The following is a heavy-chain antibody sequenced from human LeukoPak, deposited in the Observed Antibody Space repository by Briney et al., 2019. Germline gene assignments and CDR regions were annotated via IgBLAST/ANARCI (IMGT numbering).Heavy chain of an antibody. Sequence: PSETLSLTCTVSGGSISSYYWSWIRQPAGKGLEWIGRIYTSGSTNYNPSLKGRVTMSVDTSKNQFSLKLSSVTAADTAVYYCARDTTSGWYGYYYYYMDVWGKGTTVTISS. V-gene: IGHV4-4*07. CDR3: ARDTTSGWYGYYYYYMDV. J-gene: IGHJ6*03. CDR1: GGSISSYY. CDR2: IYTSGST. D-gene: IGHD6-19*01.